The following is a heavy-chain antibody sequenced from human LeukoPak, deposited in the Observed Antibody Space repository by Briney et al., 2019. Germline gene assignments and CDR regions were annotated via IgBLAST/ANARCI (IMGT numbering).Heavy chain of an antibody. J-gene: IGHJ5*02. D-gene: IGHD2-8*01. Sequence: SETLSLTCAVYGGSFSGYYWSWIRQPPGKGLEWIGEINHSGSINYNPSLKSRVTISVDTSKNQFALKLSSVTAADTAVYYCARAFRMYALHNWFDPWGQGTLVTVSS. V-gene: IGHV4-34*01. CDR3: ARAFRMYALHNWFDP. CDR2: INHSGSI. CDR1: GGSFSGYY.